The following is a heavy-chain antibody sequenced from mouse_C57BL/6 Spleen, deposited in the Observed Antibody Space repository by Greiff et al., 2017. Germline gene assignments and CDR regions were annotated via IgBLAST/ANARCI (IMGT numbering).Heavy chain of an antibody. D-gene: IGHD2-4*01. CDR2: ISNGGGST. Sequence: EVKVVESGGGLVQPGGSLKLSCAASGFTFSDYYMYWVRQTPEKRLEWVAYISNGGGSTYYPDTVKGRFTISRDNAKNTLYLQMSRLKSEDTAMYYCARQGYYDYEGDYAMDYWGQGTSVTVSS. CDR3: ARQGYYDYEGDYAMDY. V-gene: IGHV5-12*01. J-gene: IGHJ4*01. CDR1: GFTFSDYY.